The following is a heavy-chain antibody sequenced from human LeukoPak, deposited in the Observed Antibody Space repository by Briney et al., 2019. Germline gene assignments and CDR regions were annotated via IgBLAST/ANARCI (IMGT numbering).Heavy chain of an antibody. V-gene: IGHV1-2*02. Sequence: GASVKVSCKTSGNTFIGYYMHWVRQAPGQGLEWMGWINPNSGGTDYAQKFQGRVTMTRDTSISTAYMELSRLRSDDTAVYYCARVGGWAPEGSGSYYPFDLWGQGTLVTVSS. J-gene: IGHJ4*02. CDR3: ARVGGWAPEGSGSYYPFDL. CDR2: INPNSGGT. D-gene: IGHD3-10*01. CDR1: GNTFIGYY.